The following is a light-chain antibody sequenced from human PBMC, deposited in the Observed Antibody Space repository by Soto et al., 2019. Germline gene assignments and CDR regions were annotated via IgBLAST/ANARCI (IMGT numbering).Light chain of an antibody. CDR3: QAWDSSIAYV. CDR1: QLGDKF. Sequence: SYELAQPPSVSVSPGQTATITCSGDQLGDKFTCWYQQKPGQSPVLVIYQDNKRPSGIPERFSGSNSGNTATLTISGTQAMDEADYYCQAWDSSIAYVFGTGTKLTV. J-gene: IGLJ1*01. CDR2: QDN. V-gene: IGLV3-1*01.